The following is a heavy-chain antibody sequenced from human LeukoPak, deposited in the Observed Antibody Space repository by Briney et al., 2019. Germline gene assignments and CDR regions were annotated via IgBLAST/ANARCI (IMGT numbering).Heavy chain of an antibody. CDR2: LRSDGSDK. V-gene: IGHV3-30*02. Sequence: GGSLRLSCAASGFTFSSYAMHWVRQAPGKGLEWVSFLRSDGSDKYYADSAKGRFTISRDNFKNTLYLQMNSLRTEDTAVYYCAKCSTVVRGVIGYYYMDVWGKGTTVTVSS. CDR3: AKCSTVVRGVIGYYYMDV. J-gene: IGHJ6*03. CDR1: GFTFSSYA. D-gene: IGHD3-10*01.